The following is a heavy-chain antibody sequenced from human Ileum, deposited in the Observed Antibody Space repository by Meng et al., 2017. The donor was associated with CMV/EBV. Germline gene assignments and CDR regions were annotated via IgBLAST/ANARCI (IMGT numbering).Heavy chain of an antibody. D-gene: IGHD6-19*01. J-gene: IGHJ4*02. CDR1: GFSISNYY. CDR3: ATYSGWQIDY. Sequence: VQLQESGPGLVKPSGTLFLTCTVSGFSISNYYWTWIRQSAVKGLEFIGRVHFTGGIDYNPSLMSRVTMSVDTSRNQFSLKLSSVTAADTAVYYCATYSGWQIDYWGQGTLVTSPQ. CDR2: VHFTGGI. V-gene: IGHV4-4*07.